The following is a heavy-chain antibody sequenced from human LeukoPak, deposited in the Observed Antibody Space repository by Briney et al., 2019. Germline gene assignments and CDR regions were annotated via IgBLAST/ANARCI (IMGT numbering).Heavy chain of an antibody. CDR1: GFTFSCYA. J-gene: IGHJ5*02. Sequence: GGSLRLSCAASGFTFSCYAMSWVRQAPGKRLEWVSAISGSGGSTYYADSVKGRFTISRDNSKNTLYLQMSSLRAEDTAVYYCAKASGIAVAGTGPFDPWGQGTLVTVSS. V-gene: IGHV3-23*01. CDR3: AKASGIAVAGTGPFDP. D-gene: IGHD6-19*01. CDR2: ISGSGGST.